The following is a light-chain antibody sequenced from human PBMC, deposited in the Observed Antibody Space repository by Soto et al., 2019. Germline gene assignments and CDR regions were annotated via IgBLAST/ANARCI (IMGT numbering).Light chain of an antibody. CDR1: SSNIGTSS. J-gene: IGLJ1*01. V-gene: IGLV1-44*01. CDR2: TTN. Sequence: QSALTQPHSASGTPGQRVTISCSGSSSNIGTSSVHWFQQLPGTAPKLLISTTNQRPSGVPERFSGSKSGTSASLAISGLQSEDEADYYCAAWDDSLNGHVFGTGTEVTVL. CDR3: AAWDDSLNGHV.